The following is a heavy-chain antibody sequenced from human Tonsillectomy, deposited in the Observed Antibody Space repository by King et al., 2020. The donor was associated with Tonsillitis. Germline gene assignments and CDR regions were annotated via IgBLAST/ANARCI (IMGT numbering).Heavy chain of an antibody. CDR3: ARDQRNYFDSSGYPVDY. Sequence: VQLVQSGAEVKKPGDSVKVSCKASGYTFASYVINWVRQAPGQGLEWMGWISPYNGNRNYAQKFQGRVTLTTDTSTSTAYMDLRSLRSDDTAVYYCARDQRNYFDSSGYPVDYWGQGTLVTVSS. CDR1: GYTFASYV. V-gene: IGHV1-18*04. CDR2: ISPYNGNR. D-gene: IGHD3-22*01. J-gene: IGHJ4*02.